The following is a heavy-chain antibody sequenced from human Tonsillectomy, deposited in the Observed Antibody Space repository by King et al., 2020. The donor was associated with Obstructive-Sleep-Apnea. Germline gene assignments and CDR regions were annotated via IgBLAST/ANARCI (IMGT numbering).Heavy chain of an antibody. CDR3: AREGAARELDY. CDR2: ITYEGSNK. V-gene: IGHV3-30*04. CDR1: GFTFSSYA. J-gene: IGHJ4*02. Sequence: VQLVESGGGVVHPGTYLRLSCAASGFTFSSYAMIWVRQAPVKGLEWVASITYEGSNKYYAESVKGRFTISRDNSKNTLFLQMNSLRAEDTAVYYCAREGAARELDYWGQGTLVTVSS. D-gene: IGHD1-1*01.